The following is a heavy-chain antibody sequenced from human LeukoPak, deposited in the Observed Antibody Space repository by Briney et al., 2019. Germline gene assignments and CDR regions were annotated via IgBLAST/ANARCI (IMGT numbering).Heavy chain of an antibody. D-gene: IGHD5-24*01. V-gene: IGHV3-21*06. Sequence: GGSLRLSCAASGFTFSSYSMNWVRQVPGKGLEWVSSISSSSSYIYYADSVKGRFTISRDNPKNLLFLQINSLRVEDTAVYYCARETPRRGETRDGYRWGQGTLVTVSS. CDR3: ARETPRRGETRDGYR. CDR2: ISSSSSYI. J-gene: IGHJ4*02. CDR1: GFTFSSYS.